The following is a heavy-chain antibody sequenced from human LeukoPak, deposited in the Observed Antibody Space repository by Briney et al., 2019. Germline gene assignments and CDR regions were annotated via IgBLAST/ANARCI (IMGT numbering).Heavy chain of an antibody. Sequence: GESLKISCKGSGYSFTSYWIGWVRQMPGKGLEWMGIIYPGDSDTTYSPSFQGQVTISADKSISTAYLQWSSLKASDTAMYYCARLPLRYFDWLLFGYFDYWGQGTLVTVSS. J-gene: IGHJ4*02. D-gene: IGHD3-9*01. CDR1: GYSFTSYW. CDR2: IYPGDSDT. V-gene: IGHV5-51*01. CDR3: ARLPLRYFDWLLFGYFDY.